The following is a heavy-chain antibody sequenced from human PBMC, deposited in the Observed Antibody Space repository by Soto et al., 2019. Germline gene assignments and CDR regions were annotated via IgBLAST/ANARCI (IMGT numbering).Heavy chain of an antibody. J-gene: IGHJ6*02. Sequence: GGSLILSCAVSGFTFSSYGMHWVRPAPGKGLAWAAAIWYDGSNKYYADSVKGRFTISRDNSKNTLYLQMNSLRAEDTAVYYCARGIAVAGTFYYYYYGMDVWGQGTTVTVSS. CDR1: GFTFSSYG. V-gene: IGHV3-33*01. CDR3: ARGIAVAGTFYYYYYGMDV. CDR2: IWYDGSNK. D-gene: IGHD6-19*01.